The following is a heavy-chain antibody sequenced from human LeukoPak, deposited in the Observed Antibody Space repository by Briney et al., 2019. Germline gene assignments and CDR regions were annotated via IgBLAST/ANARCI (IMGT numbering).Heavy chain of an antibody. D-gene: IGHD2-21*02. J-gene: IGHJ3*02. CDR3: ARAVYCGGDCYFPLDI. CDR1: RFTFSSYS. V-gene: IGHV3-21*01. CDR2: ISSSSSYI. Sequence: GGSLRLSCAASRFTFSSYSMNWVRQAPGKGLEWVSSISSSSSYIYYADSVKGRFTISRDNAKNSLYLQMNSLRAEDTAVYYCARAVYCGGDCYFPLDIWGQGTMVSVSS.